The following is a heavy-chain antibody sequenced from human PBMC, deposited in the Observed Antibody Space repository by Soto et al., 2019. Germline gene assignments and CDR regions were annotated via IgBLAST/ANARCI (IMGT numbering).Heavy chain of an antibody. Sequence: AGGSLRLSCAAPGFPFSSYSMNWVRQAPGKGLEWVSSISSSSSYIYYADSVKGRFTISRDNAKNSLYLQMNSLRAEDTAVYYCATTSYSSSWYGDFDYWGQGTLVTVSS. CDR3: ATTSYSSSWYGDFDY. CDR1: GFPFSSYS. CDR2: ISSSSSYI. J-gene: IGHJ4*02. D-gene: IGHD6-13*01. V-gene: IGHV3-21*01.